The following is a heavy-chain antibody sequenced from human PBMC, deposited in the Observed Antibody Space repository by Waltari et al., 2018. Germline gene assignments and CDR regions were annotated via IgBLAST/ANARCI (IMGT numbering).Heavy chain of an antibody. CDR2: ISYDGSNK. Sequence: QVQLVESGGGVVQPGRSLRLSCAASGFTFSSYAMHLVRQAPGKGLWWVAVISYDGSNKYYADSVKGRFTISRDNSKNTLYLQMNSLRAEDTAVYYCARGGDIVLMVYAIDLGDYYYGMDVWGQGTTVTVSS. V-gene: IGHV3-30*01. CDR3: ARGGDIVLMVYAIDLGDYYYGMDV. J-gene: IGHJ6*02. CDR1: GFTFSSYA. D-gene: IGHD2-8*01.